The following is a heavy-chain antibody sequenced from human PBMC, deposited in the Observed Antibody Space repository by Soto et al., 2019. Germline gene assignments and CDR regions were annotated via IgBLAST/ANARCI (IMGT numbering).Heavy chain of an antibody. V-gene: IGHV1-2*04. Sequence: GASVKVSCKASGYTFTGYYMHWVRQAPGQGLEWMGWINPNSGGTNYAQKFQGWVTMTRDTSISTAYMELSRLRSDDTAVYYCARVDVLRFLEWLIWGQGTLVTSPQ. CDR3: ARVDVLRFLEWLI. CDR2: INPNSGGT. J-gene: IGHJ4*02. D-gene: IGHD3-3*01. CDR1: GYTFTGYY.